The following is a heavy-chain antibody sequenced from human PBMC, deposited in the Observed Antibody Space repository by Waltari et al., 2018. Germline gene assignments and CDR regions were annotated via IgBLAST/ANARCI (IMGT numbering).Heavy chain of an antibody. Sequence: QVQLQESGPGLVKPSETLSLTCTVSGGSISSYYWSWIRQPPGKGLEWIGYIYYSGRTNCNPSLKSRVTISVDTSKNQFSLKLSSVTAADTAVYYCAGSASDYYDSSGYQYYFDYWGQGTLVTVSS. D-gene: IGHD3-22*01. CDR1: GGSISSYY. J-gene: IGHJ4*02. V-gene: IGHV4-59*01. CDR3: AGSASDYYDSSGYQYYFDY. CDR2: IYYSGRT.